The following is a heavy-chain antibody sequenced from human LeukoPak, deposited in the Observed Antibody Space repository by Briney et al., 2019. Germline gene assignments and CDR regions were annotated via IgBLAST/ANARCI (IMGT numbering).Heavy chain of an antibody. J-gene: IGHJ4*02. CDR1: GGTFSSYA. V-gene: IGHV1-69*04. CDR2: IIPILGIA. CDR3: ARDTTYYYDSSGYYHTFDY. Sequence: SVKVSCKASGGTFSSYAISWVRQAPGQGLEWMGRIIPILGIANYAQKFQGRVTITADKSTSTAYMELSSLRSEDTAVYYYARDTTYYYDSSGYYHTFDYWGQGTLVTVSS. D-gene: IGHD3-22*01.